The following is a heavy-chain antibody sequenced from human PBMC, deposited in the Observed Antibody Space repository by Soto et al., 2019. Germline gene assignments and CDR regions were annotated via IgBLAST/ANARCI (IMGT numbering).Heavy chain of an antibody. CDR1: GGSISSSNW. D-gene: IGHD6-19*01. CDR2: IYHSGTA. Sequence: QVQLQESGPGLVKPSGTLSLTCAVSGGSISSSNWWSWVRQPPGKGLEWIGEIYHSGTANYNPSLKSRVTIAMDKSNNQISLDLSSVTAADSAVYFCARHIAVTGTGGFDYWGQGTLVTVSS. CDR3: ARHIAVTGTGGFDY. J-gene: IGHJ4*02. V-gene: IGHV4-4*02.